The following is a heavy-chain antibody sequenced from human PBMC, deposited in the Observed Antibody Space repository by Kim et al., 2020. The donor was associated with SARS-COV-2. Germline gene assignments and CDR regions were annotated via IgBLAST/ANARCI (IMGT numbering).Heavy chain of an antibody. V-gene: IGHV4-59*01. CDR3: AKGPVAKGVYYYYGMDV. J-gene: IGHJ6*01. CDR1: GGSFSGYY. Sequence: SETLSLTCSVSGGSFSGYYWNWIRQSPGKGLEWIGYIFYAGSTNYNPSLKGRVSISIDTSRNQYSLELRSVTAADTAVDYCAKGPVAKGVYYYYGMDVGG. D-gene: IGHD6-19*01. CDR2: IFYAGST.